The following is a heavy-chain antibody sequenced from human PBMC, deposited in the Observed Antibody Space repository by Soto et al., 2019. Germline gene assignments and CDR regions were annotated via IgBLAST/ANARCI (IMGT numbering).Heavy chain of an antibody. J-gene: IGHJ4*02. V-gene: IGHV3-23*01. CDR2: VSGSGYST. Sequence: GGSLRLSCAASGFTFSTYAMSWVRQAPGKGLEWVSGVSGSGYSTYYADSVKGRFTISRDNSKNTLYLQLNSLRAEDTAVYYCAKDKTCSITTCLPFDYWGQGTLVTVSS. CDR3: AKDKTCSITTCLPFDY. CDR1: GFTFSTYA. D-gene: IGHD2-2*01.